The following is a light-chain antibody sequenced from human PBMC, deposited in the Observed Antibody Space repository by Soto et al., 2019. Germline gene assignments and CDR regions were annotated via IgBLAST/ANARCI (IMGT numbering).Light chain of an antibody. V-gene: IGKV3-15*01. Sequence: EVVTTQSPATLSVSPGERAILSCWASQGLGTNLAWYQQKPGQAPRLLIYAASTRATGVPGRFSDSGSGTEFTLTISSLQSEDFAVYYCQQYNHWPLTFGGGTKVEIK. J-gene: IGKJ4*01. CDR2: AAS. CDR3: QQYNHWPLT. CDR1: QGLGTN.